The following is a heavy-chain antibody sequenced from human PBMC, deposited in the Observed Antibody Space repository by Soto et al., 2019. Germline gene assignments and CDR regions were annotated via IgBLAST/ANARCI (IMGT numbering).Heavy chain of an antibody. Sequence: VASVKVSCKASGYTFTSYGISWVRQAPGQGLEWMGWISAYNGNTNYAQKLQGRVTMTTDTSTSTAYMELRSLRSDDTAVYYCARDIRFPTARRQLIIDYWGQGTLVTVSS. V-gene: IGHV1-18*01. CDR3: ARDIRFPTARRQLIIDY. CDR1: GYTFTSYG. D-gene: IGHD6-6*01. CDR2: ISAYNGNT. J-gene: IGHJ4*02.